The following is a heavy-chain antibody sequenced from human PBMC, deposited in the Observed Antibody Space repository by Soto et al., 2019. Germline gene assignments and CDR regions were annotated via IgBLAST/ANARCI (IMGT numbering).Heavy chain of an antibody. CDR1: GGSISSSNW. J-gene: IGHJ4*02. Sequence: PSETLSLTCAVSGGSISSSNWWSWVRQPPGKGLEWIGEIYHSGSTNYNPSLKSRVTISVDKSKNQFSLKLSSVTAADTAVYYCARTRGYSSRYYFDYWGQGTLVTVSS. D-gene: IGHD5-18*01. CDR3: ARTRGYSSRYYFDY. V-gene: IGHV4-4*02. CDR2: IYHSGST.